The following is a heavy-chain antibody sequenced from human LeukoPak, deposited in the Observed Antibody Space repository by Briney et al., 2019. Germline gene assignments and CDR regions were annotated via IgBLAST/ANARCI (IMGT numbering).Heavy chain of an antibody. Sequence: SETLSLTCAVYGGSFSGYYWSWIRQPPGKGLEWIGEINHSGSTNYNPSLKSRVTISVDTSKNQFSLKLSSVTAADTAVYYCARDDDSSGYYQWLEFWGQGTLVTVSS. CDR1: GGSFSGYY. CDR3: ARDDDSSGYYQWLEF. J-gene: IGHJ4*02. V-gene: IGHV4-34*01. D-gene: IGHD3-22*01. CDR2: INHSGST.